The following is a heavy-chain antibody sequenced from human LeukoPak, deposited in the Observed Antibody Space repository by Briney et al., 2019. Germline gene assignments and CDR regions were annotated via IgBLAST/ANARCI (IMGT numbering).Heavy chain of an antibody. CDR2: IKQDGSEK. V-gene: IGHV3-7*04. D-gene: IGHD2-21*01. CDR3: ARAARIFPLDY. J-gene: IGHJ4*02. Sequence: GGSLRLSCAASGFTFSSYWMSWVRQAPGKGLEWVANIKQDGSEKYYVDSVKGRFTISRDNTKNSLYLQMNSLRAEDTAVYYCARAARIFPLDYWGQGTLVTVSS. CDR1: GFTFSSYW.